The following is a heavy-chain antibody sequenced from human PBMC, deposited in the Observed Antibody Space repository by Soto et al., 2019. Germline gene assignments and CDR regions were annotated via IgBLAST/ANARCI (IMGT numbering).Heavy chain of an antibody. V-gene: IGHV3-30*03. CDR1: GFTFSRYG. J-gene: IGHJ4*02. CDR2: ISYDGSYK. CDR3: AILVGAVADTPPIDH. Sequence: QVQLVESGGGVVQPGRSLRLSCAASGFTFSRYGMHWVRQAPGKGLEWVAVISYDGSYKDYADSVKGRFTISRDKSKNTLYLQMNSLRAEDTAVYYCAILVGAVADTPPIDHWGQGTLVTVSS. D-gene: IGHD6-19*01.